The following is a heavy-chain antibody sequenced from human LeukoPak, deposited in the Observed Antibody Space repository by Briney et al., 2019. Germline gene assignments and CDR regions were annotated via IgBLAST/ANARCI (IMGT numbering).Heavy chain of an antibody. CDR2: INPSGGST. V-gene: IGHV1-46*01. D-gene: IGHD3-22*01. CDR1: GYTFTSYY. Sequence: ASVKVSCKASGYTFTSYYMHWVRQAPGQGLEWMGIINPSGGSTSYAQKFQGRVTITADKSTSTAYMELSSLRSEDTAVYYCARDSQFSYYYDSSGYYSRGWFDPWGQGTLVTVSS. J-gene: IGHJ5*02. CDR3: ARDSQFSYYYDSSGYYSRGWFDP.